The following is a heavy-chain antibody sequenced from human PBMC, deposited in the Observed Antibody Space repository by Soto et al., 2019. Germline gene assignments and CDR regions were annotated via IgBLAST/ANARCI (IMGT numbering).Heavy chain of an antibody. Sequence: EVQLLESGGGLVQPGGSLRLSCAASGFTFSSYAMSWVRQAPGKGLEWVSAISGSGGSTYYADSVKGRFTISKNTLYLQMNSLRAEDTTVYYCAKARSWLYYGWGQGTLVTVSS. CDR2: ISGSGGST. D-gene: IGHD6-13*01. CDR3: AKARSWLYYG. CDR1: GFTFSSYA. V-gene: IGHV3-23*01. J-gene: IGHJ4*02.